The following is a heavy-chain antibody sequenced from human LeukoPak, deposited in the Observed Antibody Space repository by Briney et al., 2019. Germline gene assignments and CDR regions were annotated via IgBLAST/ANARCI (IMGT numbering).Heavy chain of an antibody. CDR1: GGSISSYY. J-gene: IGHJ4*02. CDR2: IYYSGST. D-gene: IGHD6-19*01. CDR3: ARASVEVAGTWDFDY. Sequence: SGTLSLTCTVSGGSISSYYWSWIRQPPGKGLEWIGYIYYSGSTNYNPSLKSRVTISVDTSKNQFSLKLSSVTAADTAVYYCARASVEVAGTWDFDYWGQGTLVTVSS. V-gene: IGHV4-59*08.